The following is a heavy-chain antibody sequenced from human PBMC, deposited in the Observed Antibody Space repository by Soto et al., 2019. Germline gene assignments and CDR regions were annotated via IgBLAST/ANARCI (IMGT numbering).Heavy chain of an antibody. D-gene: IGHD3-16*01. Sequence: PSETLSLTCAVSGGSISSGGYSCSWIRQPPGKGLEWIGYIYHSGSTYYNPSLKSRVTISVDRSKNQFSLKLSSVTAADTAVYYCARDRYYDYVWGNYYYGMDVWGQGTTVTVSS. V-gene: IGHV4-30-2*01. CDR3: ARDRYYDYVWGNYYYGMDV. CDR2: IYHSGST. CDR1: GGSISSGGYS. J-gene: IGHJ6*02.